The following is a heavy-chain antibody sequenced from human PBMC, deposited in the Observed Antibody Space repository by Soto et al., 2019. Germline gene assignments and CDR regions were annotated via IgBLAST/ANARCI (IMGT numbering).Heavy chain of an antibody. D-gene: IGHD2-15*01. CDR1: GFTFSSYA. CDR3: AKDEVGSMDV. Sequence: EVQLLESGGGLVQPGGSLRLSCAASGFTFSSYAMSWVRQAPGKGLEWVSAISGSGGSTYYADSVKGRFTISRDNSKTTLYRQMNSLRAEDTAVYDCAKDEVGSMDVWGQGTTVTVSS. CDR2: ISGSGGST. J-gene: IGHJ6*02. V-gene: IGHV3-23*01.